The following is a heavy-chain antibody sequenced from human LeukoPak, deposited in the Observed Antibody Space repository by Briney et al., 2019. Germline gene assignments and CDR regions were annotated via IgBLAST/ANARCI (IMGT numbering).Heavy chain of an antibody. V-gene: IGHV3-7*01. CDR1: GFTFSGYW. CDR3: ARHRWFDP. CDR2: IKQDGSEK. J-gene: IGHJ5*02. Sequence: PGGSLRLSCAASGFTFSGYWMSWVRQAPGKGLEWVANIKQDGSEKYYVDSVKGRFTISRDNAKNSLYLQMNSLRAEDTAVYYCARHRWFDPWGQGTLVTVSS.